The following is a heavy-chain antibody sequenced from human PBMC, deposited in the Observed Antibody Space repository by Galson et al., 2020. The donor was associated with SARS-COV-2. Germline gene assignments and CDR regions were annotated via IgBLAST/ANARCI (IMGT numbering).Heavy chain of an antibody. CDR2: IYTSGRT. CDR1: GGSINSGTYY. CDR3: ASIDYGVPRVHAFDI. D-gene: IGHD4-17*01. J-gene: IGHJ3*02. V-gene: IGHV4-61*02. Sequence: SETLSLTCTVSGGSINSGTYYWSWIRQPAGKGLEWIGRIYTSGRTNYNPSLKSRVTMSLDTSKNQVSLNLSSVTAADTAVYCCASIDYGVPRVHAFDIWGQGTMVTVSS.